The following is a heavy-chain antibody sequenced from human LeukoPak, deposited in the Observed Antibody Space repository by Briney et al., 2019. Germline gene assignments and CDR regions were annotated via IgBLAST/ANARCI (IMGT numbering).Heavy chain of an antibody. CDR3: ARDLGASAGRDFDY. CDR1: GGTLSRYL. CDR2: IIPILDIA. J-gene: IGHJ4*02. Sequence: SVKVSCQASGGTLSRYLISWLRQAPGQGLEWEGMIIPILDIANYAQKFQGRVTITAHKSTSTAYMELSSLRSEDTAVYYCARDLGASAGRDFDYWGQGTLVTVSS. D-gene: IGHD6-13*01. V-gene: IGHV1-69*04.